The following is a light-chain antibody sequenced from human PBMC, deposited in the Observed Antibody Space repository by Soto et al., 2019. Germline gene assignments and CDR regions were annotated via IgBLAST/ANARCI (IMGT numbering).Light chain of an antibody. J-gene: IGKJ5*01. CDR1: QGIYTW. Sequence: VQLTQSPSSVSSNIGDRVTITCRASQGIYTWLAWYRQRPGTVPNLLIYGASSRESGFPCRFSGSGSGTDFTLTIRCLQAEDFATYYSQQADILPHTFG. CDR2: GAS. CDR3: QQADILPHT. V-gene: IGKV1-12*01.